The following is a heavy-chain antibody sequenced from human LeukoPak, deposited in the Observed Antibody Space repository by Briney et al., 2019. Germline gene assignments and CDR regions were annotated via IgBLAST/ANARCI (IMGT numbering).Heavy chain of an antibody. D-gene: IGHD3-22*01. CDR1: GFTFSAYD. CDR2: IGTAGDT. CDR3: ARGLPYYYDSSGDFDAFDI. Sequence: GGSLRLSCSASGFTFSAYDMHWVRQATGRGLEWVSGIGTAGDTYYPGSVKGRFTVSRENAKNSLYLQMNSLTAGDTAVYYCARGLPYYYDSSGDFDAFDIWGQGTVVTVSS. V-gene: IGHV3-13*04. J-gene: IGHJ3*02.